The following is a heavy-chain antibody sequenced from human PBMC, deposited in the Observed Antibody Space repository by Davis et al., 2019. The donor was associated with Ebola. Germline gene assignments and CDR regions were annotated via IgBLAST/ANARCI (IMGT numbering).Heavy chain of an antibody. CDR3: ARAEGTTVTTWPYYNGMDV. Sequence: SVKVSCKASGGTFSSYAISWVRQAPGQGLEWMGGIIPIFGTANYAQKFQGRVTITADTSTSTAYMELSSLRSEDTAVYYCARAEGTTVTTWPYYNGMDVWGQGTTVTVSS. V-gene: IGHV1-69*06. D-gene: IGHD4-11*01. CDR1: GGTFSSYA. J-gene: IGHJ6*02. CDR2: IIPIFGTA.